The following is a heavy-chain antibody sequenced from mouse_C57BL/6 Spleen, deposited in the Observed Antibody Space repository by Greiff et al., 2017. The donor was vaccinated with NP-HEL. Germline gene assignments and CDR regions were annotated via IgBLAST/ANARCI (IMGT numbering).Heavy chain of an antibody. D-gene: IGHD1-1*01. J-gene: IGHJ2*01. V-gene: IGHV5-6*01. CDR1: GFTFSSYG. CDR2: ISSGGSYT. CDR3: ARHGVTTVVATRGVCDY. Sequence: EVKLVESGGDLVKPGGSLKLSCAASGFTFSSYGMSWVRQTPDQRLEWVATISSGGSYTYYPDSVKGRFTMSIDTDNNTLYLQMSSSKSEDTAMYYCARHGVTTVVATRGVCDYWGQGTTLTVSS.